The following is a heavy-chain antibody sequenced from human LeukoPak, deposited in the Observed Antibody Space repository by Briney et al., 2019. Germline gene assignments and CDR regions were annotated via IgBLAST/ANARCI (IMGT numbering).Heavy chain of an antibody. CDR2: INHSGST. V-gene: IGHV4-34*01. CDR1: GGSFSGYY. CDR3: ARLMTTVVRGPFDY. D-gene: IGHD4-23*01. Sequence: PSETLSLTCAVYGGSFSGYYWSWLRQPPGKVLEWIGEINHSGSTNYNPSLKSRVTISVDTSKNQFSLKLSSVTAADTAVYYCARLMTTVVRGPFDYWGQGTLVTVSS. J-gene: IGHJ4*02.